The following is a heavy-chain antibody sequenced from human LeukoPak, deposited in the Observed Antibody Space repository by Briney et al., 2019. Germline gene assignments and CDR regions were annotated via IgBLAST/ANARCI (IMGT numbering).Heavy chain of an antibody. J-gene: IGHJ4*02. CDR3: ARGTYYFQY. CDR2: IYHNGST. Sequence: SETLSLTCTVSGYSISSGYYWDWIRQPPGKGLEWIGSIYHNGSTSYNPFLKSRVTISVDTSKNQISMKLSSVTAADTAVYYCARGTYYFQYWGQGILVTVSS. CDR1: GYSISSGYY. V-gene: IGHV4-38-2*02.